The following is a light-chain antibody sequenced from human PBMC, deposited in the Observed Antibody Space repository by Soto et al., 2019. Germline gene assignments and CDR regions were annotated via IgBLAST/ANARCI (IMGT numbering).Light chain of an antibody. Sequence: DIQMTQSPSTLSASVGDRVTINCRASQSLGSYLHWYQHKPGRAPKLLIFAASSLQSGVPSRFSGSGSGTDFTLTIVSLQPEDFATYYCQQSYSTPLTFGGGTKVDIK. J-gene: IGKJ4*01. CDR3: QQSYSTPLT. CDR2: AAS. V-gene: IGKV1-39*01. CDR1: QSLGSY.